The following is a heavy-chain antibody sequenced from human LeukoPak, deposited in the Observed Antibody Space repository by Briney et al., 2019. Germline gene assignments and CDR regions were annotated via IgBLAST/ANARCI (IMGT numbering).Heavy chain of an antibody. D-gene: IGHD3-10*01. CDR2: IWYDGSNK. J-gene: IGHJ3*02. CDR1: GFTFSSYG. V-gene: IGHV3-33*01. Sequence: GGSLRLSCAASGFTFSSYGMHWVRQAPDKGMEWVAVIWYDGSNKYYADSVKGRFTISRDNSKNTLYLQMNSLRAEDTAVYYCASSITMVRGVIGAFDIWGQGTMVTVSS. CDR3: ASSITMVRGVIGAFDI.